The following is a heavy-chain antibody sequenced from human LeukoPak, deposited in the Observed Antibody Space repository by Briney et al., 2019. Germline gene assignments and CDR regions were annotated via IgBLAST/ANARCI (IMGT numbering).Heavy chain of an antibody. CDR3: ARDQWRLFDY. J-gene: IGHJ4*02. V-gene: IGHV3-7*04. D-gene: IGHD2-21*02. CDR2: IKEDGSDT. CDR1: GFPLRNLW. Sequence: GGPLSLLCGPSGFPLRNLWVLGMRKAPERALERVANIKEDGSDTFYMGSVRGRFPNSRDTAKNLLYLQMNSLRGEDTSVYYCARDQWRLFDYWGQGTLVTVSS.